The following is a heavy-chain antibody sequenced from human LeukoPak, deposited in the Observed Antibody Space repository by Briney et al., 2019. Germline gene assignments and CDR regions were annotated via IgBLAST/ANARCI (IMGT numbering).Heavy chain of an antibody. CDR1: GGSISSSSYY. CDR3: ASVVTIFGVVIINYYYMDV. Sequence: SETLSLTCTVSGGSISSSSYYWGWIRQPPGKGLEWIGSTYYSGSTYYNPSLKSRVTISVDTSKNQFSLKLSSMTAADTAVYYCASVVTIFGVVIINYYYMDVWGKGTTVTVSS. CDR2: TYYSGST. V-gene: IGHV4-39*07. J-gene: IGHJ6*03. D-gene: IGHD3-3*01.